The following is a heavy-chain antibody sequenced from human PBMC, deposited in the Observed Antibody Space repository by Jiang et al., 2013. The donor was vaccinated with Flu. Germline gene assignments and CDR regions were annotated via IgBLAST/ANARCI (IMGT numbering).Heavy chain of an antibody. CDR3: ARDQLDYYDSSGYYSWPLAPFDY. J-gene: IGHJ4*02. Sequence: GAEVKKPGSSVKVSCKASGGTFSSYTISWVRQAPGQGLEWMGRIIPILGIANYAQKFQGRVTITADKSTSTAYMELSSLRSEDTAVYYCARDQLDYYDSSGYYSWPLAPFDYWGQGTLVTVSS. D-gene: IGHD3-22*01. CDR2: IIPILGIA. CDR1: GGTFSSYT. V-gene: IGHV1-69*04.